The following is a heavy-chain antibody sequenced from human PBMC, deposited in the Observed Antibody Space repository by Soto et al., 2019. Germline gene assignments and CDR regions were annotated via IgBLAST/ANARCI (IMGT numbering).Heavy chain of an antibody. CDR1: GFSLSTSGVG. V-gene: IGHV2-5*02. CDR3: AYRLPYYTTWQTGWFDP. CDR2: IYWDDDK. J-gene: IGHJ5*02. D-gene: IGHD3-10*01. Sequence: QITLKESGPTLVKPTQTLTLTCTFSGFSLSTSGVGVGWIRQPPGKALECLALIYWDDDKRYSPSLNNRLTITKDTSKNQVVLTMTNMDFVDTATYHCAYRLPYYTTWQTGWFDPWGQGTLVTVSS.